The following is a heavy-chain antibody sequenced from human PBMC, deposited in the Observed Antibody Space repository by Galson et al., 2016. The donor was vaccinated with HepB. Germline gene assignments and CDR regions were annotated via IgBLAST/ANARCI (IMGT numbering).Heavy chain of an antibody. V-gene: IGHV3-11*03. Sequence: SLRLSCAASGFTFSGYYMSWIRQAPGKGLELVSYISGSSRNTNYADSVKGRFTISRDNAKNPLYLQMNSLRAEDTAVYYCARLWGGPPAGGGNQNWFDPWGQGTLVTVSS. CDR1: GFTFSGYY. CDR2: ISGSSRNT. D-gene: IGHD3-10*01. CDR3: ARLWGGPPAGGGNQNWFDP. J-gene: IGHJ5*02.